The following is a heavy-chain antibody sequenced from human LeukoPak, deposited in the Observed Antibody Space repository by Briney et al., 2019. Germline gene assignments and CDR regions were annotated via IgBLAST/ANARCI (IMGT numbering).Heavy chain of an antibody. J-gene: IGHJ4*02. V-gene: IGHV3-48*04. CDR1: GFTFNNYA. D-gene: IGHD3-10*01. CDR2: IGISSGPL. CDR3: ARAKGYTSSYSFDY. Sequence: GGSLRLSCAASGFTFNNYAMNWVRQTPGGRLEWVSFIGISSGPLLYADSVKGRFTISRDNAKASVYLQMNRLRAEDTAVYYCARAKGYTSSYSFDYWGQGILVTVSS.